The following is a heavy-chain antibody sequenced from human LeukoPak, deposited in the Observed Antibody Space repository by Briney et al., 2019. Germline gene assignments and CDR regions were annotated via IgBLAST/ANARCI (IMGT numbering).Heavy chain of an antibody. CDR2: IYPGDSDT. V-gene: IGHV5-51*01. D-gene: IGHD6-13*01. CDR1: GYSFTSYW. Sequence: GESLKISCKGSGYSFTSYWIGWVRQMPGKGLEWMGIIYPGDSDTRYSPSFLGQVTISADKSISTAYLQWSSLKASDTAMYYCARGRSAAGYPNWFDPWGQGTLVTVSS. J-gene: IGHJ5*02. CDR3: ARGRSAAGYPNWFDP.